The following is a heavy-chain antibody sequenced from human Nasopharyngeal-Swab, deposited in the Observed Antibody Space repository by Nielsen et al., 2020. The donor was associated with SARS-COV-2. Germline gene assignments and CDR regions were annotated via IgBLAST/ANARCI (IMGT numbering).Heavy chain of an antibody. V-gene: IGHV4-59*01. J-gene: IGHJ2*01. CDR2: IYSAGNT. CDR1: GVSFSPYH. CDR3: ARDLLWFGEFGYFDV. Sequence: SETLSLTFAVSGVSFSPYHWSWFRQAPGKGLEWIGIIYSAGNTNYNESFRGRATISIDTSRGQFSLRLTSLTAADSAVYYCARDLLWFGEFGYFDVWGRGAHVTVS. D-gene: IGHD3-10*01.